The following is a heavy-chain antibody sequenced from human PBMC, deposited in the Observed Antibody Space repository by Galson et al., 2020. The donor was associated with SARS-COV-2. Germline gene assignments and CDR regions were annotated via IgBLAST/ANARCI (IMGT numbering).Heavy chain of an antibody. D-gene: IGHD3-16*01. CDR1: GFTFSDYY. V-gene: IGHV3-11*01. J-gene: IGHJ4*02. CDR2: ISSSGSTI. CDR3: ARWGVRAPRHRGDY. Sequence: TGGSLRLSCAASGFTFSDYYMTWIRQAPGKGLEWVSYISSSGSTIYYADSVKGRFTISRDTAKQSLYLQMNSLRAEDTAVYYCARWGVRAPRHRGDYWGQGTLVTVSS.